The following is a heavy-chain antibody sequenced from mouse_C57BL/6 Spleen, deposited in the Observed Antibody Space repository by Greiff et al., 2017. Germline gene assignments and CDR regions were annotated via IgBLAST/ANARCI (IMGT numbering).Heavy chain of an antibody. CDR2: IWWDDDK. V-gene: IGHV8-8*01. D-gene: IGHD1-1*01. J-gene: IGHJ2*01. CDR3: ARVITTVEDYYFDY. Sequence: QVTLKVSGPGILQPSQTLSLTCSFSGFSLSTFGMGVGWIRQPSGKGLEWLAHIWWDDDKYYNPALRSRLTISKDTSKNQVFLKIANVDTADTATYYCARVITTVEDYYFDYWGQGTTLTVSS. CDR1: GFSLSTFGMG.